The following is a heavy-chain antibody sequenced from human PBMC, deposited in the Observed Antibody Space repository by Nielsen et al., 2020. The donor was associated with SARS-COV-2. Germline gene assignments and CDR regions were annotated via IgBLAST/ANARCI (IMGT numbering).Heavy chain of an antibody. V-gene: IGHV3-23*01. CDR2: ISGSGDST. J-gene: IGHJ5*02. CDR1: GFTFSSYA. Sequence: ETLSLTCAASGFTFSSYAMSWVRQAPGKGLEWVAAISGSGDSTHYADSVKGRFTISRDYSNNTLYLQMNGLRAEDTALYYCTKDRGQWQFRGDFDPWGQGTLVTVSS. D-gene: IGHD3-10*01. CDR3: TKDRGQWQFRGDFDP.